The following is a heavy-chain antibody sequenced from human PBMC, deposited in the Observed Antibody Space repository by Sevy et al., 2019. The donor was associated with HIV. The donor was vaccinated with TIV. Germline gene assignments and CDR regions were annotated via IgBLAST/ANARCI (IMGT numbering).Heavy chain of an antibody. J-gene: IGHJ5*02. D-gene: IGHD3-10*01. V-gene: IGHV3-49*04. CDR3: TRDRGGWFDP. CDR1: GFTFGDYA. CDR2: IRSKAYGGTT. Sequence: GGSLRLSCTASGFTFGDYAMSWVRQAPGKGLEWVGFIRSKAYGGTTEYAASVKGRFTISSDDSKSIAYLQMNSLKTEDTAVYYCTRDRGGWFDPWGQGTLVTVSS.